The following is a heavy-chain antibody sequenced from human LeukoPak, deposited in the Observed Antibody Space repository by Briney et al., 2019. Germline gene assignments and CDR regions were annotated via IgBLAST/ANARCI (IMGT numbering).Heavy chain of an antibody. J-gene: IGHJ4*02. V-gene: IGHV3-53*01. CDR1: GFTFSSYA. CDR2: IYSGGST. CDR3: ARDALWN. Sequence: AGGSLRLSCAASGFTFSSYAMSWVRQAPGKGLEWVSLIYSGGSTYYADSVKGRFTISRDNSMNTLYLQMSSLRAEDTAVYYCARDALWNWGQGTLVTVSS. D-gene: IGHD1-1*01.